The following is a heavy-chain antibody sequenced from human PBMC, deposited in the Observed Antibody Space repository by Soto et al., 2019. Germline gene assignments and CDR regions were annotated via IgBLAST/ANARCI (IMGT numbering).Heavy chain of an antibody. CDR3: ARGPRGVYGNDY. J-gene: IGHJ4*02. CDR2: INMDGSST. CDR1: GFTFNNDW. D-gene: IGHD2-8*02. V-gene: IGHV3-74*01. Sequence: GGSLRLSCAASGFTFNNDWMHWVRQAAGKGLVWVSRINMDGSSTNYADSVKGRFTISRDNAKNTLYLQMNSLRAEDTAVYYCARGPRGVYGNDYWGQRALVTVSS.